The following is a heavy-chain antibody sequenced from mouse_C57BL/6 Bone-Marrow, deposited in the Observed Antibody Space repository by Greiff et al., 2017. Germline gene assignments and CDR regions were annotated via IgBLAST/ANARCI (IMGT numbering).Heavy chain of an antibody. D-gene: IGHD1-1*01. Sequence: EVKLMESGEGLVKPGGSLKLSCAASGFTFSSYAMSWVRQTPEKRLEWVAYISSGGDYIYYADTVKGRFTISRDNARNTLYLQMSSLKSEDTAMYYCTRKHYGSSLYDMDYWGQGTSVTVSS. CDR1: GFTFSSYA. J-gene: IGHJ4*01. CDR3: TRKHYGSSLYDMDY. CDR2: ISSGGDYI. V-gene: IGHV5-9-1*02.